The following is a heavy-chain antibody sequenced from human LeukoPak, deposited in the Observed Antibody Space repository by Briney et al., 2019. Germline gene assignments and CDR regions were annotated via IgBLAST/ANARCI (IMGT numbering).Heavy chain of an antibody. J-gene: IGHJ4*02. V-gene: IGHV4-30-2*01. CDR2: IFHSGST. CDR3: ARATAMVTYFDD. Sequence: SETLSLTCAVSGGSNSSDAYSWNWIRQPPGKGLEWIGYIFHSGSTYYNPSLKSRVTMSVDRSKNQFSLRLSSVTAADAAVYYCARATAMVTYFDDWGQGTLVTVSS. D-gene: IGHD5-18*01. CDR1: GGSNSSDAYS.